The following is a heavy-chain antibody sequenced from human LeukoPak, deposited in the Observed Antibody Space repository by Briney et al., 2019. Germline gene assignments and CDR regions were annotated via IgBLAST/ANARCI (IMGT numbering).Heavy chain of an antibody. CDR2: IKSDGTIT. CDR3: ARDPFYGDADLDS. CDR1: GFTFSNYW. V-gene: IGHV3-74*01. J-gene: IGHJ4*02. Sequence: GRSLRLSCAASGFTFSNYWMHWVRQAPGKGLVWVSRIKSDGTITSYADSVKGRFTTSRDNAKNALYLQMNSLRAEDTAVYYCARDPFYGDADLDSWGQGTLVTVSS. D-gene: IGHD4-17*01.